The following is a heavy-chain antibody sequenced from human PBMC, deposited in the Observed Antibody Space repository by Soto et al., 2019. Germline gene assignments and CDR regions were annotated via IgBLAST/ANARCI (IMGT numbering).Heavy chain of an antibody. CDR2: ISAYNGNT. V-gene: IGHV1-18*01. CDR3: ARDRVLLWFGEGSDGMDV. D-gene: IGHD3-10*01. J-gene: IGHJ6*02. Sequence: QVQLVQSGAEVKKPGASVKVSCKASGYTFTSYGISWVRQAPGQGLEWMGWISAYNGNTNYAQKLQGRVTMTTDTSTSTAYMELRSLRSDDTAVYYSARDRVLLWFGEGSDGMDVWGQGTTVTVSS. CDR1: GYTFTSYG.